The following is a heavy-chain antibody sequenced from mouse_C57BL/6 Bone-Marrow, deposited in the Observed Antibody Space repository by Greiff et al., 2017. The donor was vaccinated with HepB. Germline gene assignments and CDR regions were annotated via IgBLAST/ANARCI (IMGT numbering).Heavy chain of an antibody. CDR2: IYPGDGDT. D-gene: IGHD2-1*01. Sequence: VQLQQSGAELVKPGASVKISCKASGYAFSSYWMNWVKQRPGKGLEWIGQIYPGDGDTNYNGKFKGKATLTADKSTSTAYMQLSSLTSEDSAVYFCARRVYYGNYEGYCDVWGTGTTVTVSS. V-gene: IGHV1-80*01. J-gene: IGHJ1*03. CDR1: GYAFSSYW. CDR3: ARRVYYGNYEGYCDV.